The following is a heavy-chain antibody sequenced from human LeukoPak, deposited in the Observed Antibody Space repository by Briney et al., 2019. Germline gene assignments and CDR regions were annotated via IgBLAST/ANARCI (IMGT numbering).Heavy chain of an antibody. CDR2: IYPGDSDT. D-gene: IGHD1-1*01. J-gene: IGHJ5*02. CDR1: GYSFIDYW. CDR3: AREHAKGYSWFDP. Sequence: GASIQTSCKAAGYSFIDYWIGWVSQMPGRGREGLAVIYPGDSDTRYSPSFQGQVTISADKSINTAYLQWSSLTASDTAMYYCAREHAKGYSWFDPWGQGTLVTVSS. V-gene: IGHV5-51*01.